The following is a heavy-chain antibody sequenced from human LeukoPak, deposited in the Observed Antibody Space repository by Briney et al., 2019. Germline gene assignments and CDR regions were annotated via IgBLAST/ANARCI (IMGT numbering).Heavy chain of an antibody. V-gene: IGHV4-30-2*01. Sequence: SETLSPTCADSGGSISSGGYSWSWIRQPPGKGLEWIGYIYHSGSTYYNPSLKSRVTISVDRSKNQFSLKLSSVTAADTAVYYCARGARDGYNPNWFDPWGQGTLVTVSS. CDR3: ARGARDGYNPNWFDP. CDR1: GGSISSGGYS. J-gene: IGHJ5*02. CDR2: IYHSGST. D-gene: IGHD5-24*01.